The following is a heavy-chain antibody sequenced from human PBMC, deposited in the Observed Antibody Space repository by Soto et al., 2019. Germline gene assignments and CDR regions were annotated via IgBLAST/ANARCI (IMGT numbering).Heavy chain of an antibody. J-gene: IGHJ5*02. D-gene: IGHD1-26*01. CDR1: GGSISSSSYY. Sequence: SETLSLTCTVSGGSISSSSYYWCWIRQPPGQGLEWIGSSYYSGSTYYNPSLRIRVTISVDTSNNQFSLQLSSLTAADTAVYYCAWLAGSYPRWFDPWGQGTLVTVSS. V-gene: IGHV4-39*01. CDR3: AWLAGSYPRWFDP. CDR2: SYYSGST.